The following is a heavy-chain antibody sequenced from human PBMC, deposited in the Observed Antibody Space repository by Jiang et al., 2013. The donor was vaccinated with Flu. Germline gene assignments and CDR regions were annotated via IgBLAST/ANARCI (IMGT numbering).Heavy chain of an antibody. Sequence: SGAEVKKPGSSVKVSCKASGGTFSSYAISWVRQAPGQGLEWMGGIIPIFGTANYAQKFQGRVTITADKSTSTAYMELSSLRSEDTAVYYCARGPYSSGWYSPSDYFDYWGQGTLVTVSS. CDR3: ARGPYSSGWYSPSDYFDY. D-gene: IGHD6-19*01. CDR1: GGTFSSYA. V-gene: IGHV1-69*06. J-gene: IGHJ4*02. CDR2: IIPIFGTA.